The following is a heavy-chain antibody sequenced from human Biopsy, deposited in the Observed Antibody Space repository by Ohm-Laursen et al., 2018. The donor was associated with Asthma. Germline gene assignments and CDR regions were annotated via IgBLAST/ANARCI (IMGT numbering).Heavy chain of an antibody. V-gene: IGHV3-66*01. CDR1: GFAVSRDY. Sequence: SLRLSCAASGFAVSRDYMFWVRQAPGKGLEWVSVIYSGGTSHTADSVRGRFTISRDNSENTLYLQMNSLRGEDTAVYYCARDRHGVDSAMGPGDYWGQGTLVIVSA. CDR2: IYSGGTS. J-gene: IGHJ4*02. CDR3: ARDRHGVDSAMGPGDY. D-gene: IGHD5-18*01.